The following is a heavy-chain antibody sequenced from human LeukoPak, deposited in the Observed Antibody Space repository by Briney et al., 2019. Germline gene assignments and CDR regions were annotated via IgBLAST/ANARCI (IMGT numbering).Heavy chain of an antibody. Sequence: QPGGSLRLSCAASGLTFSSYAMSWVRQAPGKGLEWVSAISGSGGSTYYADSVKGRFTIPRDNSTNTLYLQMNSLRAEDTAVYYCAKDGRITIFGVGFWDIWGQGTMVTVSS. CDR2: ISGSGGST. V-gene: IGHV3-23*01. CDR3: AKDGRITIFGVGFWDI. J-gene: IGHJ3*02. D-gene: IGHD3-3*01. CDR1: GLTFSSYA.